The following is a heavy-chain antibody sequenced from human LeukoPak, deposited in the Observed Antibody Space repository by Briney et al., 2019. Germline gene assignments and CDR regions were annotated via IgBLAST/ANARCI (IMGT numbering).Heavy chain of an antibody. CDR1: GGSFSGYF. D-gene: IGHD6-13*01. Sequence: PSETLSLTCAVYGGSFSGYFWNWIRQPPGKGLEWIGEINHSGSTNYNPSLKSRVTISVDTSKNQFSLKLSSVTAADTAVYYCARAPQQQLAPIDYWGQGTLVTVSS. CDR3: ARAPQQQLAPIDY. V-gene: IGHV4-34*01. J-gene: IGHJ4*02. CDR2: INHSGST.